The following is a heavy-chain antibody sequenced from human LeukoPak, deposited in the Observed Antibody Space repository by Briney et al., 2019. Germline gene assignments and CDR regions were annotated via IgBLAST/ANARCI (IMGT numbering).Heavy chain of an antibody. CDR1: GYTLTDYY. D-gene: IGHD3-22*01. J-gene: IGHJ4*02. CDR2: INPNSGGT. V-gene: IGHV1-2*06. CDR3: ARVGYYESSGYYEY. Sequence: ASVKVSCKASGYTLTDYYMHWVRQAPGQGLEWMGRINPNSGGTNYAQKFQGRVTMTRDTSISTVYMELSRLRSDDTAVYYRARVGYYESSGYYEYWGQGTLVTVSS.